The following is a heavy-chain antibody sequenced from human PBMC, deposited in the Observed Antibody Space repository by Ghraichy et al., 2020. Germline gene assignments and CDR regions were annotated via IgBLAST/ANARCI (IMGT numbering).Heavy chain of an antibody. D-gene: IGHD2-15*01. CDR3: AILVRSGDSFNLDY. CDR1: GFTFSSYW. J-gene: IGHJ4*02. Sequence: GGSLRLSCAASGFTFSSYWMHWVRQVPGKGLVWVSSINTDGSSTSYADSVKGRFTISRDNAENTLFLQMNSLRAEDTAVYYCAILVRSGDSFNLDYWGQGILVTVSS. V-gene: IGHV3-74*01. CDR2: INTDGSST.